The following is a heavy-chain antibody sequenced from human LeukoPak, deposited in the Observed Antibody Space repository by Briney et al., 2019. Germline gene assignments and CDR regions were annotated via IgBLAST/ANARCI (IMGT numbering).Heavy chain of an antibody. Sequence: PSETLSLTCAVYGGSFSGYYSSWISHPPAKGLEWIGEINHSGSTNSNPSLKSRVTISVDTSKNQFSLKLSSVTAADTAVYYCARSRRDGYNYVIVAPMDVWGKGTTVTVSS. V-gene: IGHV4-34*01. J-gene: IGHJ6*03. CDR2: INHSGST. CDR3: ARSRRDGYNYVIVAPMDV. CDR1: GGSFSGYY. D-gene: IGHD5-24*01.